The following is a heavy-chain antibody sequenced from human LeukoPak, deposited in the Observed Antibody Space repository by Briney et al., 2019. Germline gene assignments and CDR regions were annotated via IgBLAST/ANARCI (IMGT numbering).Heavy chain of an antibody. V-gene: IGHV3-21*01. D-gene: IGHD2-2*01. Sequence: GGSLRLSCGASGFTFSDYSMNWVRQAPGKGLAWVASITSAGGYTYYADSVKGRFTISRDNAQNSLFLQMNSLRAEDTAAYFCATSGGFVLPNAITGNWYMDVWGRGTSVTVSS. CDR2: ITSAGGYT. CDR3: ATSGGFVLPNAITGNWYMDV. CDR1: GFTFSDYS. J-gene: IGHJ6*03.